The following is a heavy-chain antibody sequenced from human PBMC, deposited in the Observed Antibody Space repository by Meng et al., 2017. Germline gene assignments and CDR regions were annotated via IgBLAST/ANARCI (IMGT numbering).Heavy chain of an antibody. CDR1: GFTLSRYW. CDR2: INEDGSHK. Sequence: GGSLRLSCAASGFTLSRYWMSWVRQVPGKGLEWVANINEDGSHKNYVDSLKGRFTISRDNAENSLYLQMNSLRAEDTAIYYCVTYWGSDRSSCFDYWGRGTRVNVAS. J-gene: IGHJ4*02. CDR3: VTYWGSDRSSCFDY. V-gene: IGHV3-7*01. D-gene: IGHD7-27*01.